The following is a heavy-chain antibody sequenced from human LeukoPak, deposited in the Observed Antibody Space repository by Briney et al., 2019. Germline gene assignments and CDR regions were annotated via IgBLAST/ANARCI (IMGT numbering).Heavy chain of an antibody. CDR3: IRSRYYDSSGYYFDY. CDR1: GFTFGDYA. D-gene: IGHD3-22*01. Sequence: SLRLSCTASGFTFGDYAMSWVRQAPGKGLEWVGFIRSKAYGGTTEYAASVKGRFTISRDDSESIAYLQMNSLKTEDTAVYYCIRSRYYDSSGYYFDYWGQGTLVTVSS. V-gene: IGHV3-49*04. J-gene: IGHJ4*02. CDR2: IRSKAYGGTT.